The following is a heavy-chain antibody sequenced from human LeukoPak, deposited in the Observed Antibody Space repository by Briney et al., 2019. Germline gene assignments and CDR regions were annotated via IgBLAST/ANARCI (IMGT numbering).Heavy chain of an antibody. CDR3: ARGRWNEYCQH. V-gene: IGHV4-34*01. Sequence: SETLSLTCAVYGGSFSGYYWSWIRQPPGKGLEWIGEINHSGSTNYNPSLKSRVTISVDTSKNQFSLKLSSVTAADTAVYYCARGRWNEYCQHWGQGTLVTVSS. J-gene: IGHJ1*01. D-gene: IGHD1-1*01. CDR1: GGSFSGYY. CDR2: INHSGST.